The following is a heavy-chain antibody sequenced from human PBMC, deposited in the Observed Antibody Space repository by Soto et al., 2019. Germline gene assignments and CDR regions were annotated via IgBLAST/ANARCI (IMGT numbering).Heavy chain of an antibody. V-gene: IGHV3-21*01. D-gene: IGHD4-17*01. J-gene: IGHJ4*02. CDR2: ISGSGTYI. CDR1: GVTSSPYS. Sequence: GGSLRLSCAASGVTSSPYSMSWVRQAPGKGLEWVSSISGSGTYIYYADSVKGRVSISRDNANNSLYLHMKSPRAEDTAVYYCVTRVTTFYYWGQGTLVTVSS. CDR3: VTRVTTFYY.